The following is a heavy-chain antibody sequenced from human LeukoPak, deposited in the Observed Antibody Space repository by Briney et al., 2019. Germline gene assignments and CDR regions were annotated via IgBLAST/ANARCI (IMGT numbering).Heavy chain of an antibody. D-gene: IGHD3-10*01. Sequence: PSETLSLTCTVSGGSISVYHWSWIRQPPGKGLEWIGYIDDSGSTNYNPSLKSRVTISIDPSRNQFSLNLDSVTAADTAVYYCARDLHYGSGSFDPFYYYGMDVWGQGTTVTVSS. J-gene: IGHJ6*02. CDR2: IDDSGST. CDR1: GGSISVYH. V-gene: IGHV4-59*01. CDR3: ARDLHYGSGSFDPFYYYGMDV.